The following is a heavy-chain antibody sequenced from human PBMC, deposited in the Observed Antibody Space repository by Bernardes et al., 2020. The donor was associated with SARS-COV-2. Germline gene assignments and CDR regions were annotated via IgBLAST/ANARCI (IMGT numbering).Heavy chain of an antibody. D-gene: IGHD3-16*01. CDR1: GDSISSNRYY. V-gene: IGHV4-39*07. Sequence: SETLSLTCTVSGDSISSNRYYWGWIRQPPGKAPEWIGNIHYSGITYYSSSLKSRLTISIETSKNQFSLNLRSVTAADAAMYYCARDAIYDSNSYDVWGQGTMVTVSS. J-gene: IGHJ3*01. CDR3: ARDAIYDSNSYDV. CDR2: IHYSGIT.